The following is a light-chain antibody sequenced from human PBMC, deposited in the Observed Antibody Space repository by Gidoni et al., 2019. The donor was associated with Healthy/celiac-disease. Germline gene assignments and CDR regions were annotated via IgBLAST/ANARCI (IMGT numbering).Light chain of an antibody. Sequence: EIVMTQSPATLSVSPGERATLSCRASQSVSSNLAWYQQKPGQAPRLLIYGASTRATGIPARFSGSGSGTEFTLTISSLQSEDFAVYYCQQYNNWPRGGTFXQXTKVXIK. CDR3: QQYNNWPRGGT. V-gene: IGKV3-15*01. CDR2: GAS. J-gene: IGKJ1*01. CDR1: QSVSSN.